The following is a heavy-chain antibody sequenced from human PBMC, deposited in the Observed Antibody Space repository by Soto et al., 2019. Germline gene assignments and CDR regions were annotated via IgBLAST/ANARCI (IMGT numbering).Heavy chain of an antibody. CDR3: ARFVVRGFTAWFDP. CDR1: GYTFTSYG. CDR2: ISAYNGNT. D-gene: IGHD3-10*01. V-gene: IGHV1-18*01. J-gene: IGHJ5*02. Sequence: QVPLVQSGAEVKKPGASVKVSCKASGYTFTSYGISWVRQAPGQGLEWMGWISAYNGNTNYAQKLQGSVTMTTDTATSTAYMELRSLRSADTAVYDCARFVVRGFTAWFDPWGQGTLVTVSS.